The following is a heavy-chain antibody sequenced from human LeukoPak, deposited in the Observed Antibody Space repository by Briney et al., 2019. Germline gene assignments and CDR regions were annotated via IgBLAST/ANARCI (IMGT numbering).Heavy chain of an antibody. V-gene: IGHV4-4*07. CDR3: ACSSSGWFWNY. Sequence: SETLSLTCTVSDGSISSYYWSWIRQPAGKGLEWIGRLYTSGSTNYNPSLKSRVTMSVDTSKNQFSLKLSSVTAADTAVYYCACSSSGWFWNYCGQGNLVTVSS. J-gene: IGHJ4*02. CDR1: DGSISSYY. D-gene: IGHD6-19*01. CDR2: LYTSGST.